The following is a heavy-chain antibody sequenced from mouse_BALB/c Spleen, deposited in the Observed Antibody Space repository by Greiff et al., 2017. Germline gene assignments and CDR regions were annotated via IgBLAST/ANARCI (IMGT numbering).Heavy chain of an antibody. CDR3: ARGTGAV. J-gene: IGHJ1*01. V-gene: IGHV3-2*02. Sequence: EVKLQESGPGLVKPSQSLSLTCTVTGYSITSDYAWNWIRQFPGNKLEWMGYISYSGSTSYNPSLKSRISITRDTSKNQFFLQLNSVTTEDTATYYCARGTGAVWGAGTTVTVSS. D-gene: IGHD2-14*01. CDR2: ISYSGST. CDR1: GYSITSDYA.